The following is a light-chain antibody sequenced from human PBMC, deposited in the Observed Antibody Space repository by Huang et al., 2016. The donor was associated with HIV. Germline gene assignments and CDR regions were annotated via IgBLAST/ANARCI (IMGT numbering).Light chain of an antibody. V-gene: IGKV4-1*01. CDR2: WAS. Sequence: DIVMTQSPDSLPVSLGERATIKCRSSQSVLYSSNSKNYLAWFQQKPGLAPRMLIYWASARESGVAERFSGSGSGTDFTLTIDRLEAEDAAIYYCQQYYRLPQTFGQGTRVEIK. CDR1: QSVLYSSNSKNY. CDR3: QQYYRLPQT. J-gene: IGKJ1*01.